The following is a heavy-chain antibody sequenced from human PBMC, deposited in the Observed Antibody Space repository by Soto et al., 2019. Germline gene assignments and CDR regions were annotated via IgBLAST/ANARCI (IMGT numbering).Heavy chain of an antibody. D-gene: IGHD2-15*01. CDR1: GGSINSNNYF. CDR3: ASIVVGATGHTDFDH. Sequence: QLQESGPGLVKPSETLSLTCTVSGGSINSNNYFWGWIRQPPGKGLEYVGSVHYSGGTYYKPALTSRVTVSLDTSKNQFSLRLMSVSAADTAVYYCASIVVGATGHTDFDHWGQGTLVTVSS. V-gene: IGHV4-39*01. CDR2: VHYSGGT. J-gene: IGHJ4*02.